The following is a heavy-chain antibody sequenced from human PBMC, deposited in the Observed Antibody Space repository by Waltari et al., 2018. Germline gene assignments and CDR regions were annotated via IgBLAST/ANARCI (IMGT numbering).Heavy chain of an antibody. CDR1: GYTFTDYY. D-gene: IGHD3-9*01. CDR2: GDAEDGET. CDR3: ATDLLSSNYDILTGYSTNSNWFDP. V-gene: IGHV1-69-2*01. Sequence: EVQLVQSGAEVKKPGATVKISCKASGYTFTDYYMHWVQQAPGKGLEWMGRGDAEDGETIYAEKFQGRVTITADTSTDTAYMELSSLRSEDTAVYYCATDLLSSNYDILTGYSTNSNWFDPWGQGTLVTVSS. J-gene: IGHJ5*02.